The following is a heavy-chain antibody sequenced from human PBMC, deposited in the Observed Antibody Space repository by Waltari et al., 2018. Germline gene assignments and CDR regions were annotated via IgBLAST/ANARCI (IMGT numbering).Heavy chain of an antibody. CDR2: INAGNGNT. J-gene: IGHJ6*02. CDR3: ARVGSSPVNYYYGMDV. V-gene: IGHV1-3*01. CDR1: GYTFTSYA. Sequence: QVQLVQSGAEVKKPGASVKVSCKASGYTFTSYAMHWVRQAPGQRLEWMGWINAGNGNTKYSQKFQGRVTITRDTSASTAYMELSSLRSEDTAVYYCARVGSSPVNYYYGMDVWGQGTTVTVSS. D-gene: IGHD6-13*01.